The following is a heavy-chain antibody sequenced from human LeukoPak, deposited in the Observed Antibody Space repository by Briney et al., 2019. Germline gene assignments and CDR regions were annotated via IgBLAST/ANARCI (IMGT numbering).Heavy chain of an antibody. CDR3: ARDPRRPYSSGWYGPYYFDY. D-gene: IGHD6-19*01. CDR1: GFTVSGNY. J-gene: IGHJ4*02. Sequence: PGGSLRLSCAASGFTVSGNYMSWVRQAPGKGLEWVSVIYSGGSTYYADSVKGRFTISRDNSKNTLYLQMNSLRAEDTAVYYCARDPRRPYSSGWYGPYYFDYWGQGTLVTVSS. CDR2: IYSGGST. V-gene: IGHV3-53*01.